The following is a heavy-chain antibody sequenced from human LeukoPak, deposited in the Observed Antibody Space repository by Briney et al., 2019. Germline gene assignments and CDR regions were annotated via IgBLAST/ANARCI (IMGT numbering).Heavy chain of an antibody. CDR1: GFVVGGNY. D-gene: IGHD2-21*02. J-gene: IGHJ6*02. CDR3: ARPTDGDSTRYGMDV. Sequence: GGSLRLSCAASGFVVGGNYMSWVRQAPEKGLEWVSVIYSGGSTYYADSVKGRFSTSRDSSTSTLFLQMDSLRVEDTAMYYCARPTDGDSTRYGMDVWGQGTTVIVSS. V-gene: IGHV3-53*01. CDR2: IYSGGST.